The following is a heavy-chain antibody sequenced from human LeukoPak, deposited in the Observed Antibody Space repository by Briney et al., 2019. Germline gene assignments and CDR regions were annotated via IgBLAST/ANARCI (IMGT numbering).Heavy chain of an antibody. CDR1: GFTFSDYY. CDR3: GRAKEDYSGYGTYEQYYYFYMDV. CDR2: ISNSGSTI. Sequence: GGSLRLSCAASGFTFSDYYMSWIRQAPGKGLEWVSYISNSGSTIYYADSVKGRFTISRDSAKNSLYLHMNSLRAEDTAVYYCGRAKEDYSGYGTYEQYYYFYMDVWGKGTTVTVSS. D-gene: IGHD5-12*01. V-gene: IGHV3-11*01. J-gene: IGHJ6*03.